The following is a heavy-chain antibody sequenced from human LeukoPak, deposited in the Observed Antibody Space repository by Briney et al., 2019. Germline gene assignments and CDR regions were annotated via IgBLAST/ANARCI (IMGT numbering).Heavy chain of an antibody. V-gene: IGHV3-72*01. CDR2: TANKADSYTT. Sequence: GSLSLSRAASGFTLSDHYIDGVRPAPGKGLAWVGRTANKADSYTTEYAQSVKGAFTISRVDSTNSLYLHMNSLKSEDTAVYHCTRGYSGLSVYALDIWGQGAIVSPSS. CDR3: TRGYSGLSVYALDI. CDR1: GFTLSDHY. D-gene: IGHD5-12*01. J-gene: IGHJ3*02.